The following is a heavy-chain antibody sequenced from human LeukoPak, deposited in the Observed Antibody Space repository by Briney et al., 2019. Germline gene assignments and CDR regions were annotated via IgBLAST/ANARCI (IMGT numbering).Heavy chain of an antibody. CDR1: GFTFSDYA. CDR2: ISGSGGST. D-gene: IGHD3-3*01. J-gene: IGHJ4*02. V-gene: IGHV3-23*01. CDR3: ARPDPPLILEWPAPYFDY. Sequence: GGSLRLSCVVSGFTFSDYAMSWVRQAPGKGLEWVSAISGSGGSTYYADSVKGRFTISRDNSKNTLYLQMNSLRAEDTAVYYCARPDPPLILEWPAPYFDYWGQGTLVTVSS.